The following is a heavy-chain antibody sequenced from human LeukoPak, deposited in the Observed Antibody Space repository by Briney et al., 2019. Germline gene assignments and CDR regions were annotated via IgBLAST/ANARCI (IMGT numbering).Heavy chain of an antibody. CDR1: GLTFSSYA. D-gene: IGHD3-22*01. Sequence: GGSLRLSCAASGLTFSSYAMHWVRQAPGKGLEWVAVISYDGSNKYYADSVKGRFTISRDNSKNTLYLQMNSLRAEDTAVYYCARDRRRRTYYYDSSGYYFGDYWGQGTLVTVSS. V-gene: IGHV3-30-3*01. J-gene: IGHJ4*02. CDR3: ARDRRRRTYYYDSSGYYFGDY. CDR2: ISYDGSNK.